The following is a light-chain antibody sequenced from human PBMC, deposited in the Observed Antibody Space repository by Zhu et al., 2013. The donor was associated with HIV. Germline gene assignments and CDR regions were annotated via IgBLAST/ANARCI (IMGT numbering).Light chain of an antibody. CDR2: GGT. CDR3: CSYTARSTAV. V-gene: IGLV2-23*01. CDR1: SGDIGNYDL. J-gene: IGLJ2*01. Sequence: QSALTQPASVSGSPGQSITISCTGTSGDIGNYDLVSWFQQHPDKAPKLIIYGGTRRPSGVSDRFSGSKSGKTASLTISGLQAEDEADYYCCSYTARSTAVFGGGTKLTVV.